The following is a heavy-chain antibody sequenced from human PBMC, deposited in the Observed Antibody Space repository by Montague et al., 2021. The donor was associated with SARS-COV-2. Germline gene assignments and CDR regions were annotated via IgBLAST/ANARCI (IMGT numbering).Heavy chain of an antibody. CDR2: VYYSGRS. V-gene: IGHV4-59*01. CDR1: GDSISTSY. CDR3: VRADRRESDTPHLYYYKGIGF. J-gene: IGHJ6*02. Sequence: SETLSLTCTVSGDSISTSYWAWIRQPPGKGLEWIGYVYYSGRSSYNSSLKSRVTISVDTSKNQVSLNLRSVTAADTAVYFCVRADRRESDTPHLYYYKGIGFWGQGTTVTVSS. D-gene: IGHD2-15*01.